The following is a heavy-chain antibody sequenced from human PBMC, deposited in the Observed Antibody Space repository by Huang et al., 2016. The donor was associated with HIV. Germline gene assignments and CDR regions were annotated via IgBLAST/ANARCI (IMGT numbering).Heavy chain of an antibody. CDR2: GYASGTT. D-gene: IGHD6-19*01. V-gene: IGHV4-59*02. CDR1: GDSVSSHY. J-gene: IGHJ5*02. CDR3: VRDQGRLAVGGIDNWFDP. Sequence: QVRLQESGPGLVKPSETLSLSCTVSGDSVSSHYWGWIRHPPGKGLEWIGTGYASGTTKYNPRLKSRITISVDTSKNGFSLNITSVSAADTAMYFCVRDQGRLAVGGIDNWFDPWGQRALVTVSS.